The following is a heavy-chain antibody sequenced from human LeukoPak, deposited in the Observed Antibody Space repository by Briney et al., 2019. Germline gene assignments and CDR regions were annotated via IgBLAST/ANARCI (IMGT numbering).Heavy chain of an antibody. D-gene: IGHD6-6*01. CDR3: ARGPYTSSSQFDS. CDR2: FYNSDCT. V-gene: IGHV3-66*03. CDR1: VFTVRRNY. Sequence: GGSLGLSCAVSVFTVRRNYMSWVRQAPGKGLEWVSIFYNSDCTDYTQPVKGRFTISRDNSKNTLYLQMISLTAEDTTIYYCARGPYTSSSQFDSWGQGVLVTVSS. J-gene: IGHJ4*02.